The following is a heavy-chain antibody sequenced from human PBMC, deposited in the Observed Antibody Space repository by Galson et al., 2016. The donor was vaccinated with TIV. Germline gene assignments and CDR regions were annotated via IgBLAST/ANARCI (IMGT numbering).Heavy chain of an antibody. J-gene: IGHJ6*03. CDR1: GFTFDDYA. Sequence: SLRLSCAASGFTFDDYAMHWVRQVPGRGLEWVSVISWNSGSIVYADSVKGRFFISRDNAKKSLYLQMNSLRAEDPALYYCAKGQLRAARRFYYMDVWGKGTTVTVSS. D-gene: IGHD1-14*01. CDR2: ISWNSGSI. V-gene: IGHV3-9*01. CDR3: AKGQLRAARRFYYMDV.